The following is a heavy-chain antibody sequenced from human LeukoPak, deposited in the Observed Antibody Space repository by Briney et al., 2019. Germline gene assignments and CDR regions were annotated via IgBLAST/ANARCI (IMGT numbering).Heavy chain of an antibody. CDR3: ARDSSYCSSTSCFVVGYYYYCGMDV. D-gene: IGHD2-2*01. CDR2: INPNSGGT. J-gene: IGHJ6*02. Sequence: GASVKVSCKASGYTFTGYYMHWVRQAPGQGLEWMGWINPNSGGTNYAQKFQGRVTMTRDTSISTAYMELSRLRSDDTAVYYCARDSSYCSSTSCFVVGYYYYCGMDVWGQGTTVTVSS. V-gene: IGHV1-2*02. CDR1: GYTFTGYY.